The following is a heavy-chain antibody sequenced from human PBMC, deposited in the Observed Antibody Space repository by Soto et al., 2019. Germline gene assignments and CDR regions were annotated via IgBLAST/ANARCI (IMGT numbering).Heavy chain of an antibody. D-gene: IGHD4-17*01. J-gene: IGHJ4*02. CDR3: ARDYGDYVPRNDY. V-gene: IGHV3-48*01. CDR1: GFTFSSYS. Sequence: EVQLVESGGGLIQPGGSLRLSCAASGFTFSSYSMNWVRQAPGKGLEWISYISSSDINIYYADSVKGRFTISRDIAKNSLYLQMNSLRAADTAVYCCARDYGDYVPRNDYWGQGTLVTVSS. CDR2: ISSSDINI.